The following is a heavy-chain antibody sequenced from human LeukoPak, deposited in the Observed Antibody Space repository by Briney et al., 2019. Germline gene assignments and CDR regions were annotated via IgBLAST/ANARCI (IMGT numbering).Heavy chain of an antibody. CDR2: IYYSGST. CDR1: AGSISSYY. D-gene: IGHD3-22*01. CDR3: ARGPRYYYDSSGLFDY. J-gene: IGHJ4*02. V-gene: IGHV4-59*01. Sequence: SETLSLTCTVSAGSISSYYWSWIRQPQGKGRGWIGYIYYSGSTNYNPSLKSRVTISVDTSKNQFSLKLSSVTAADTAVYYGARGPRYYYDSSGLFDYWGRETLDTVSS.